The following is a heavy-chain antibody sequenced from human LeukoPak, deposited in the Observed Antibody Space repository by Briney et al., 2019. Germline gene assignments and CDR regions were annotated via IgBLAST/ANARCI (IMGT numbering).Heavy chain of an antibody. J-gene: IGHJ4*02. D-gene: IGHD3-10*01. CDR3: ARDLLLLWFGEFDY. CDR2: ISAYNGNT. V-gene: IGHV1-18*01. CDR1: GYTFTSYG. Sequence: GASVKVSCKASGYTFTSYGISWVRQAPGQGLEWMGWISAYNGNTNYAQKLQGRVTMTTDTSTSTAYMELRSLRSDDTAVYYCARDLLLLWFGEFDYWGQGTLVTVSS.